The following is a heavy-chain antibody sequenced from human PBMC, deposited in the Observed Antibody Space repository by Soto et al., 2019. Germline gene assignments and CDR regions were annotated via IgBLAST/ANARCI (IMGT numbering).Heavy chain of an antibody. D-gene: IGHD3-16*01. V-gene: IGHV3-72*01. J-gene: IGHJ4*02. CDR2: SRDKAKGYTT. CDR1: GFTFSDHY. CDR3: VRDMTGDY. Sequence: PGGSLRLSCAASGFTFSDHYMDWVRQAPGKGLEWVGRSRDKAKGYTTDYAASVKGRFTISRDDSKNSLYLQMNNLKTEDTAVYYCVRDMTGDYWGQGILVTVSS.